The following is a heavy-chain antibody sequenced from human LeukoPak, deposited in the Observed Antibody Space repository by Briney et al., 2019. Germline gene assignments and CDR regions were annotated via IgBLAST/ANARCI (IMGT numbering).Heavy chain of an antibody. J-gene: IGHJ4*02. CDR2: IYYSGST. CDR3: ARVLLVRGAYFDY. V-gene: IGHV4-30-4*01. Sequence: SQTLSLTCTVSGGSISSGDYYWSWIRQPPGKGLEWIGYIYYSGSTYYDPSLKSRVTISVDTSKNQFSLKLSSVTAADTAVYYCARVLLVRGAYFDYWGQGTLVTVSS. D-gene: IGHD3-10*01. CDR1: GGSISSGDYY.